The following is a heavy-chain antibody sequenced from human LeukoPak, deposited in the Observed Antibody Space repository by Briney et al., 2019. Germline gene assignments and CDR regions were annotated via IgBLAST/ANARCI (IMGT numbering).Heavy chain of an antibody. V-gene: IGHV4-38-2*01. Sequence: KLSEALSLPCAVSGYSITTGYYWGWIRQPPGKGLEWIGTIYYTGSTHYNLSLESRATISLDPSKNQFSLTLTSVTAADTAVYFCVRVGAGWSATYYFDYWGQGTLVTVFS. CDR1: GYSITTGYY. D-gene: IGHD3-3*01. J-gene: IGHJ4*02. CDR3: VRVGAGWSATYYFDY. CDR2: IYYTGST.